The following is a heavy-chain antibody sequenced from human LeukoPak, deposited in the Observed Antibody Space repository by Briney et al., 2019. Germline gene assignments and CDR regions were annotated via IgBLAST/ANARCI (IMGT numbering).Heavy chain of an antibody. CDR2: IIPIFGTA. CDR1: GGTFSSYA. CDR3: ARDRSSGWYGDAFDI. Sequence: SVKVSCKASGGTFSSYAISWVRQAPGQGREWMGRIIPIFGTANYAQKFQGRVTITTDESTSTAYMELSSLRSEDTAVYYCARDRSSGWYGDAFDIWGQGTMVTVSS. D-gene: IGHD6-19*01. V-gene: IGHV1-69*05. J-gene: IGHJ3*02.